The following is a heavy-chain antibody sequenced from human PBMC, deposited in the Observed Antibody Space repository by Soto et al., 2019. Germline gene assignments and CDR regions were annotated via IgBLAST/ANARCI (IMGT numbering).Heavy chain of an antibody. CDR1: GGSISSGGYY. D-gene: IGHD4-4*01. CDR2: IHYSGST. V-gene: IGHV4-30-4*01. CDR3: ARDRRPAVTTHYYDYGMDV. Sequence: QVQLQESGPGLVKPSQTLSLTCSVSGGSISSGGYYWTWIRQPPGKGLEWIGYIHYSGSTYSNPSLKSRVTISVDLSKNQFSLRLNSVTAADTAVYYCARDRRPAVTTHYYDYGMDVWGQGTTVTVSS. J-gene: IGHJ6*02.